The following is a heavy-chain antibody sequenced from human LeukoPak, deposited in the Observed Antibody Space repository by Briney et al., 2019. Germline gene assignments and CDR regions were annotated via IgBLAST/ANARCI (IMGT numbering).Heavy chain of an antibody. V-gene: IGHV3-48*03. J-gene: IGHJ4*02. Sequence: PGGSLRLSCAASGFTFSTYEMNWVRQAPGKGLEWVSYISSSGSTIYYADSVKGRFTISRDNAKSSPYLQMSSLRAEDTAVYYCARDSSGWDFDYWGQGTLVTVSS. D-gene: IGHD6-19*01. CDR2: ISSSGSTI. CDR1: GFTFSTYE. CDR3: ARDSSGWDFDY.